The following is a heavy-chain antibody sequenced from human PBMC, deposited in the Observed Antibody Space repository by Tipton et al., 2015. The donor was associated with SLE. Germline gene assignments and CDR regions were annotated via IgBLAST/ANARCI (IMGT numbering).Heavy chain of an antibody. D-gene: IGHD3/OR15-3a*01. CDR2: IYNSGST. CDR1: GGSISSGGYY. V-gene: IGHV4-31*03. CDR3: ARGVVGLVLIYFDH. Sequence: TLSLTCTVSGGSISSGGYYWTWIRQHPGKGLEWIGYIYNSGSTYYKPSLKSRVTISADTSKNQFSLKLYSVTAADTAVYYCARGVVGLVLIYFDHWGQGALVTVSS. J-gene: IGHJ4*01.